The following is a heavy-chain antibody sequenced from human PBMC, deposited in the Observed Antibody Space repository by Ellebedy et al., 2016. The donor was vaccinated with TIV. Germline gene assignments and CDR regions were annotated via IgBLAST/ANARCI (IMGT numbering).Heavy chain of an antibody. Sequence: PGGSLSLSCKGSGYSFTTYCITWVRQIPCNGLEWMGMLDPSDSHTNYSSSFQGHVIISADKSISTAYLQWSSLKASDTAMYYCARHGGYSFSPPNYWGQGTLVTVSS. V-gene: IGHV5-10-1*01. CDR3: ARHGGYSFSPPNY. CDR1: GYSFTTYC. J-gene: IGHJ4*02. CDR2: LDPSDSHT. D-gene: IGHD2-2*02.